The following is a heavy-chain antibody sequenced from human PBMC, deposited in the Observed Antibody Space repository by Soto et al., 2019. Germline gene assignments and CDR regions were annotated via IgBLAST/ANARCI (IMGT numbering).Heavy chain of an antibody. CDR3: ARGDYFDRRFDY. CDR1: GFTFSSSW. V-gene: IGHV3-7*03. D-gene: IGHD3-22*01. Sequence: PGGSLRLSCATFGFTFSSSWMSWVRQPPGRGLEWVATIKQDESEKYYVDSVKGRFTVSRDNAKNSLYLQMNTLRAEDTAVYYCARGDYFDRRFDYWGQGALVTVSS. J-gene: IGHJ4*02. CDR2: IKQDESEK.